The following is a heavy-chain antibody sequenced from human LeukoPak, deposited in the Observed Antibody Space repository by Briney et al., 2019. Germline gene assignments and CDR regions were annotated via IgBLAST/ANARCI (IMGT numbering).Heavy chain of an antibody. CDR1: GFTFSSYE. CDR2: ISSSGSTI. J-gene: IGHJ4*02. D-gene: IGHD3-10*01. CDR3: ARDIAHYYGSGSYYGGFDY. V-gene: IGHV3-48*03. Sequence: PGGSLRLSCAASGFTFSSYEMNWVRQASGKGLEWVSYISSSGSTIYYADSVKGRFTISRDNAKNSLYLQMNSLRAEDTAVYYCARDIAHYYGSGSYYGGFDYWGQGTLVTVFS.